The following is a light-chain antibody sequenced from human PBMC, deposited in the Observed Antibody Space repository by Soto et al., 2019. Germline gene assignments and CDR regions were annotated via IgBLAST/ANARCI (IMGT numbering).Light chain of an antibody. CDR2: GAS. Sequence: EIVLTQSPGTLSLSPGERATLSCRASQSVTNNYLAWYQQRPGQAPRLLIYGASSRATGIPDRFSGSGSGTDFTLTISRLEPEDFAVYYCQQYGTSPWTFGRRTKVEIK. CDR3: QQYGTSPWT. J-gene: IGKJ1*01. CDR1: QSVTNNY. V-gene: IGKV3-20*01.